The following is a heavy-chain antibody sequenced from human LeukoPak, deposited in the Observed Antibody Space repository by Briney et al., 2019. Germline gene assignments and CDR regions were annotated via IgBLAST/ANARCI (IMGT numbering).Heavy chain of an antibody. CDR2: ISGSGGST. CDR3: AKDKSSGWYGYFQH. J-gene: IGHJ1*01. Sequence: GGSLRLSCAASGFTFSSYAMSWVRQAPGKGLEWVSAISGSGGSTYYADSVKGRFTISRDNSKNTLYLQMNSLRAEDKAVYYCAKDKSSGWYGYFQHWGQGTLVTVSS. D-gene: IGHD6-19*01. V-gene: IGHV3-23*01. CDR1: GFTFSSYA.